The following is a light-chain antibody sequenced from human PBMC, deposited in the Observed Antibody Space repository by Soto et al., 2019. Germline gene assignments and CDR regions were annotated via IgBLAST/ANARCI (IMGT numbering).Light chain of an antibody. J-gene: IGKJ1*01. V-gene: IGKV3-20*01. Sequence: EIVLTQSPGTLSLSKGERATLSCRASQSVISSYLAWYQQKPGQAPSLLIYGASSRATGIPDRFSGRGSGTDFTLTISRLEPEDFALYYCQQYGDSPFTFGQGTKVDIK. CDR2: GAS. CDR1: QSVISSY. CDR3: QQYGDSPFT.